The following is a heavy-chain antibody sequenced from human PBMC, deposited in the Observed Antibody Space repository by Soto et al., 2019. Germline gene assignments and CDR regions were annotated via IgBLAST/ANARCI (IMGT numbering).Heavy chain of an antibody. CDR2: IIPIYGTA. CDR3: AKYRREDCGSYYYYAMDV. CDR1: GGVFGSFS. Sequence: QVQLVQSGAEVRKPGSSVKVSCKASGGVFGSFSITWVRQAPGQGLEWIGGIIPIYGTANYAHNFQGRVTITANTATNTADMEVSTLGSDDTADYYRAKYRREDCGSYYYYAMDVWGQGTTVIVT. D-gene: IGHD2-21*01. J-gene: IGHJ6*02. V-gene: IGHV1-69*06.